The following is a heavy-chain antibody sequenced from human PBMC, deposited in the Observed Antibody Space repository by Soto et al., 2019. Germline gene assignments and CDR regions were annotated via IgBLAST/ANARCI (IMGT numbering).Heavy chain of an antibody. CDR1: GGSISSYY. CDR3: AGALWDNPGFDY. D-gene: IGHD3-10*01. CDR2: IYYSGST. J-gene: IGHJ4*02. Sequence: VKPSETLSLTCTVSGGSISSYYWSWIRQPPGKGREWIGYIYYSGSTTYNPSLKSRVTISVDTSKNQFSLKLSSVTAADTALYYWAGALWDNPGFDYWGQGTLVTVSS. V-gene: IGHV4-59*08.